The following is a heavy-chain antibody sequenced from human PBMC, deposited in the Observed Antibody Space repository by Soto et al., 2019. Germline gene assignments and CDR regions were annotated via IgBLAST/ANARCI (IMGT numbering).Heavy chain of an antibody. V-gene: IGHV1-3*01. CDR3: GRSVVGATGEILYNAMDV. CDR2: INPASGHT. Sequence: QVQLVQSGAEVKKPGVSVKVSCKASGYTFTTYALHWVRQAPGQRPEWMGWINPASGHTKYSKRFQDRVTITRDTSASTGYMELSSLRSEDTAVYYCGRSVVGATGEILYNAMDVWGQGTTVTVSS. CDR1: GYTFTTYA. J-gene: IGHJ6*02. D-gene: IGHD1-26*01.